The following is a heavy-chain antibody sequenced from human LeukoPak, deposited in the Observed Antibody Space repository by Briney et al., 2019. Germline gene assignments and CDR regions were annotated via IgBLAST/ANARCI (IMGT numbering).Heavy chain of an antibody. V-gene: IGHV3-30*18. D-gene: IGHD6-13*01. CDR2: ISYDGSNK. CDR1: GFTFSSYG. CDR3: AKPGIAAASTSPNWFDP. Sequence: GRSLRLSCAASGFTFSSYGMHWVRQAPGKGLGWVAVISYDGSNKYYADSVKGRFTISRDNSKNTLYLQMNRLRAEDTAVYYCAKPGIAAASTSPNWFDPWGQGTLVTVSS. J-gene: IGHJ5*02.